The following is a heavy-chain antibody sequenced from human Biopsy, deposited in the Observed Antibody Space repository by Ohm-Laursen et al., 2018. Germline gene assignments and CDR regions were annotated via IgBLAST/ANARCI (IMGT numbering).Heavy chain of an antibody. D-gene: IGHD3-16*02. Sequence: SETLSLTCTVSGGSFTGHYWSWIRQHPGKGLEWIGYIYYSGSTYYNPSLKSRVDISLDSSKNQFSLKLNSLTAADTAVYYCARGEGLRLGEFSHLGVWGQGNTVTVSS. CDR3: ARGEGLRLGEFSHLGV. J-gene: IGHJ6*01. CDR1: GGSFTGHY. CDR2: IYYSGST. V-gene: IGHV4-31*03.